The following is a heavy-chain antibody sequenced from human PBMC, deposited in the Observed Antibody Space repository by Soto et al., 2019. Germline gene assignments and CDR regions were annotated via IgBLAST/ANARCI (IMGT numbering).Heavy chain of an antibody. CDR3: ARGQKGITIFGVVPRCCGMDV. Sequence: ASVKVSCKASGYTFTGYYMHWVRQAPGQWLEWMGWINPNSGGTNYAQKFQGWVTMTRDTSISTAYMELSRLRSDDTAVYYCARGQKGITIFGVVPRCCGMDVWRQGTTVTVSS. V-gene: IGHV1-2*04. CDR1: GYTFTGYY. CDR2: INPNSGGT. D-gene: IGHD3-3*01. J-gene: IGHJ6*01.